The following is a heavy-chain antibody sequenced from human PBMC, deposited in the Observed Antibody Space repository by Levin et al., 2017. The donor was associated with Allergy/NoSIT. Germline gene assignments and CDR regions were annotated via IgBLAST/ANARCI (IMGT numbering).Heavy chain of an antibody. CDR3: ARKRWDYDSRSRSFDL. V-gene: IGHV3-11*01. D-gene: IGHD3-22*01. Sequence: GGSLRLSCAASGFTFSDYYMSWIRQAPGKGLEWVAYISSSGTTRFYGDSVQGRFTISRDNAKNSLYLQMNTLRAEDTAIYYCARKRWDYDSRSRSFDLWGRGSLVTVSS. CDR1: GFTFSDYY. CDR2: ISSSGTTR. J-gene: IGHJ2*01.